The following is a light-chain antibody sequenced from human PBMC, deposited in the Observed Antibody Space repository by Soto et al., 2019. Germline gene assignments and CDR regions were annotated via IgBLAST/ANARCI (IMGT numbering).Light chain of an antibody. CDR1: RTVLSTADNQNF. J-gene: IGKJ2*01. CDR2: DAS. Sequence: DIAMTQSPDSLVVSLGERATINCKSGRTVLSTADNQNFLAWYQQRPGQPPKLLFYDASTRAPGVPDRFIGSGSATEFTLTVAGLQPEDVAVYYCHQYYGSPYSFGQGTRLEI. CDR3: HQYYGSPYS. V-gene: IGKV4-1*01.